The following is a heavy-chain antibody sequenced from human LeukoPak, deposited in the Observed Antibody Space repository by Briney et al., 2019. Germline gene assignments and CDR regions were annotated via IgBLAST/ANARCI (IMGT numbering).Heavy chain of an antibody. CDR1: GFSFDDYA. D-gene: IGHD3-10*01. Sequence: PGGSLRLSCAASGFSFDDYAMHWVRQAPGKGLEWVSGISWNSGSIGYADSVKGRFTISRDNAKNSLYLQMNSLRTVDTALYYCVKDMGLRGNDAFDIWGQGTMVTVSS. CDR2: ISWNSGSI. V-gene: IGHV3-9*01. J-gene: IGHJ3*02. CDR3: VKDMGLRGNDAFDI.